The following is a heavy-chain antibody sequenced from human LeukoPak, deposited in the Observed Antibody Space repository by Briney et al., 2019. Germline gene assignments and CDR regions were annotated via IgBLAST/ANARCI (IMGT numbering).Heavy chain of an antibody. Sequence: SVKVSCKASGGTFSSYAISWVRQAPGPGLEWMGRIIPILGIANYAQKFQGRVTITADKSTSTAYMELSSLRSEDTAVYYCARPYSSSWYYYGMDVWGQGTTVTVSS. V-gene: IGHV1-69*04. CDR2: IIPILGIA. CDR3: ARPYSSSWYYYGMDV. D-gene: IGHD6-13*01. CDR1: GGTFSSYA. J-gene: IGHJ6*02.